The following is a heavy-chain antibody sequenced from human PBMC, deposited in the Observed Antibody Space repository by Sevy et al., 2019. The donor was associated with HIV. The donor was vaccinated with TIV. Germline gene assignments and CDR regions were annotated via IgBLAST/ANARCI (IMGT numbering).Heavy chain of an antibody. CDR1: GFTFSSYG. V-gene: IGHV3-30*18. J-gene: IGHJ4*02. D-gene: IGHD4-17*01. CDR3: AKEASGDPSYFDY. Sequence: GGSLRLSCAASGFTFSSYGMHWVRQAPGKGLEWVAVISYDGSNKYYADSVKGRFTISRDNSKNTLYLQMNSLRAEDTAEYYCAKEASGDPSYFDYWGQGTLVTVSS. CDR2: ISYDGSNK.